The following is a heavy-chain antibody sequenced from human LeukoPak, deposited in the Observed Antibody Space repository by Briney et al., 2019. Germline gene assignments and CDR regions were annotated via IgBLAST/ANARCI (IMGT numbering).Heavy chain of an antibody. Sequence: PGGSLRLSCAASGFTFSSYAMTWVRQAPGKGLEWVSSISLGGGSTYYADSVKGRFTISRDNAKNSLYLQMNSLRAEDTAVYFCARLRYYAVDVWGQGTTVIVSS. CDR2: ISLGGGST. V-gene: IGHV3-23*01. CDR1: GFTFSSYA. J-gene: IGHJ6*02. D-gene: IGHD2-21*01. CDR3: ARLRYYAVDV.